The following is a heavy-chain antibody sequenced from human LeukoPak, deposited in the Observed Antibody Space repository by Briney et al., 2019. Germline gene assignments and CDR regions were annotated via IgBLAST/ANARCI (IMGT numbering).Heavy chain of an antibody. Sequence: GGSLRLSCVASGFTFGKYWTSWVRQAPGKGLEWVTNIKLDGSEKNYVHSVKGPFTISRDNTKNSLYLQMNSLRAEDTAVFYCARDQYDTWSRRGNFVSWGQGTLVTVSS. CDR1: GFTFGKYW. CDR2: IKLDGSEK. V-gene: IGHV3-7*03. D-gene: IGHD3-3*01. J-gene: IGHJ4*02. CDR3: ARDQYDTWSRRGNFVS.